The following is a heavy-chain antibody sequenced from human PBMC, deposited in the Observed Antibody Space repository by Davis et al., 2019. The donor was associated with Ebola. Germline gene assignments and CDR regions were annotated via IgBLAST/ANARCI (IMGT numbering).Heavy chain of an antibody. CDR2: ISYDGSSK. D-gene: IGHD2-8*01. CDR1: GFTFSSYG. V-gene: IGHV3-30*18. J-gene: IGHJ4*02. Sequence: GESLKISCAASGFTFSSYGMHWVRQAPGKGLEWVAVISYDGSSKYYADSVKGRFTISRDNSKNTLYLQMNSLRAEDTAVYYCAKGAGYCTNGVCYIVPFDYWGQGTLVTVSS. CDR3: AKGAGYCTNGVCYIVPFDY.